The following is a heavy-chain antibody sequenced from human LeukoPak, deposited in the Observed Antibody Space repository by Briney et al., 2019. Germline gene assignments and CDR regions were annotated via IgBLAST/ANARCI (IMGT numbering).Heavy chain of an antibody. V-gene: IGHV4-39*07. D-gene: IGHD3-22*01. CDR2: IYYSGST. CDR1: GGSISSSAYY. Sequence: PSETLSLTCTVSGGSISSSAYYWVWIRQPPGKGLEWIGSIYYSGSTYYNPSLKSRVTISVDTSKNQFSLKLSSVTAADTAVYYCARDPFDSSGYYIDYWGQGTLVTVSS. J-gene: IGHJ4*02. CDR3: ARDPFDSSGYYIDY.